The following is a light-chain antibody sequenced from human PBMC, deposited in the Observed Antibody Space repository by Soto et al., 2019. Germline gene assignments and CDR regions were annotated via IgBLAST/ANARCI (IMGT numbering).Light chain of an antibody. Sequence: QPVLTQPPSASGSPGQSVTISCTGTSSDVGGYNYVSWYQQHPGKAPKLMIYEVSKRPSGVPDRFSGSKSGNTASLTVSGLQAGDEADYYCSSYAGSNNPWVFGGGTKLTVL. CDR2: EVS. CDR3: SSYAGSNNPWV. J-gene: IGLJ3*02. V-gene: IGLV2-8*01. CDR1: SSDVGGYNY.